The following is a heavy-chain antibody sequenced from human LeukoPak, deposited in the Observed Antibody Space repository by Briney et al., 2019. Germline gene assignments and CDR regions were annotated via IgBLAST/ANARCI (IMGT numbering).Heavy chain of an antibody. D-gene: IGHD5-12*01. J-gene: IGHJ6*03. Sequence: GGSLRLSCAASGFTFSSHWMSWVRQAPGKGLEWVANIKQDGSEKYYVDSVKGRFTISRDNAKNSLYLQMNSLRAEDTAVYYCAREGVATIGGYYYYYMDVWGKGTTVTISS. CDR2: IKQDGSEK. V-gene: IGHV3-7*01. CDR3: AREGVATIGGYYYYYMDV. CDR1: GFTFSSHW.